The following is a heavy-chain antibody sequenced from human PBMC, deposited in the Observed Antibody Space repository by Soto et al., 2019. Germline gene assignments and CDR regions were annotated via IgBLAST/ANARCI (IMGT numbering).Heavy chain of an antibody. V-gene: IGHV3-21*01. J-gene: IGHJ6*02. CDR3: ARDSSGWYGSTYGMDV. CDR2: ISSSSSYI. CDR1: GFTFSSYS. Sequence: GGSLRLSCAASGFTFSSYSMNWVRQAPGKGLEWVSSISSSSSYIYYADSVKGRFTISRDNAKSSLYLQMNSLRAEDTAVYYCARDSSGWYGSTYGMDVWGQGTTVTVSS. D-gene: IGHD6-19*01.